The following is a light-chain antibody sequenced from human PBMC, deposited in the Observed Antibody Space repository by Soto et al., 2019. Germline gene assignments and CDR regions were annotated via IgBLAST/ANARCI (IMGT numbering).Light chain of an antibody. Sequence: EIVMTQSPATLSVSPGERATLSCRASQSVFSNLAWYQQKPGQAPRLLIYGASTRATGIPARFSGSGSGTEFTLTSSSLQSADFAVYYCQQYNEWPLTFGGGTKVEIK. CDR1: QSVFSN. CDR2: GAS. J-gene: IGKJ4*01. V-gene: IGKV3-15*01. CDR3: QQYNEWPLT.